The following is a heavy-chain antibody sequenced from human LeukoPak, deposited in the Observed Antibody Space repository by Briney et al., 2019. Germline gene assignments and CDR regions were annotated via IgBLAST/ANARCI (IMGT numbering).Heavy chain of an antibody. V-gene: IGHV3-48*01. CDR1: GFTFSSYS. Sequence: GGSLRLSCAASGFTFSSYSMNWVRQAPGKGLEWVSYISSSSTIYYADSVKGRFTISRDNAKNSLYLQMNSLRAEDTAVYYCARDDQPLPLDYWGQGTLVTVSS. CDR2: ISSSSTI. J-gene: IGHJ4*02. CDR3: ARDDQPLPLDY.